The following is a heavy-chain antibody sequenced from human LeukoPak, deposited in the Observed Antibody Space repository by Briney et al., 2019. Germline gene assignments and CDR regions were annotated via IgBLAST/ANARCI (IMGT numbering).Heavy chain of an antibody. J-gene: IGHJ6*03. CDR3: ARLAEDYYYYMDA. V-gene: IGHV3-7*01. CDR1: GSTFSSYW. CDR2: IKQDGSEK. Sequence: GGSLRLSCAASGSTFSSYWMSWVRQAPGKGLEWVANIKQDGSEKYYVDSVKGRFTISRDNAKNSLYLQMNNLRAEDTAVYYCARLAEDYYYYMDAWGKGTTVTVSS.